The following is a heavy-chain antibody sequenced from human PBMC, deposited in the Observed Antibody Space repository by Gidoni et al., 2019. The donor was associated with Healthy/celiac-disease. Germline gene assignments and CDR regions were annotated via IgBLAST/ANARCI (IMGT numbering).Heavy chain of an antibody. J-gene: IGHJ6*02. D-gene: IGHD4-17*01. CDR3: AKAIEVPPLDYGDPEGYYGVDV. CDR2: VSWNSGSI. V-gene: IGHV3-9*01. CDR1: GFTFDDSA. Sequence: EVQQVEAGGGLVQHGRSLSLSCAASGFTFDDSAMHCVRQAPGKGLEWVSGVSWNSGSIVYSDTVKGRFTISRDNAKNSLYLQMNSLRAEDTALYYCAKAIEVPPLDYGDPEGYYGVDVWGQGTTVTVSS.